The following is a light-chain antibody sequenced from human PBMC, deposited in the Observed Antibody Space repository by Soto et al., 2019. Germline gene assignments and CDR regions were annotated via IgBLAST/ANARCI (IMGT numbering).Light chain of an antibody. V-gene: IGLV2-14*03. J-gene: IGLJ1*01. CDR3: SSYTTSNTRQIV. Sequence: QSALTQPASVSGSPGQXITISCTGTSSDVGGYNYVSWYQHHPGKAPKLMIFDVSNRPSGVSNRFSGSKSGNTASLTISGLQPEDEADYYCSSYTTSNTRQIVFGTGTKVTVL. CDR2: DVS. CDR1: SSDVGGYNY.